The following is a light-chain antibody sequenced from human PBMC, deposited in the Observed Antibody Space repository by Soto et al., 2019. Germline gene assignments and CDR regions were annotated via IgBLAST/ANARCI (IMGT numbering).Light chain of an antibody. CDR1: QSIGRY. CDR2: AAS. J-gene: IGKJ5*01. CDR3: QQSYRTLT. Sequence: IQMTQSPSSLSASVGDRVTITCRASQSIGRYLNWYQQRPGKAPNLLIYAASSLQSGVPSRFSGSGSGTDFTLTISSLQPEDFATYYCQQSYRTLTFGQGTRLEIK. V-gene: IGKV1-39*01.